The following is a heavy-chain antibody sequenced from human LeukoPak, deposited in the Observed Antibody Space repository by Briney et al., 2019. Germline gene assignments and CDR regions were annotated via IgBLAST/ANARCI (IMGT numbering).Heavy chain of an antibody. CDR2: ISAYNAYT. CDR3: ARDVLHRIHYDSSAYYPGSSY. CDR1: GYTFTSYG. Sequence: ASVKVSCKASGYTFTSYGITWVRQAPGQGREWMGWISAYNAYTYYAQKLQGRVTMTTDTSTSTAYMELRSLRSDDTAVYYCARDVLHRIHYDSSAYYPGSSYWGQGTLVTVSS. V-gene: IGHV1-18*01. D-gene: IGHD3-22*01. J-gene: IGHJ4*02.